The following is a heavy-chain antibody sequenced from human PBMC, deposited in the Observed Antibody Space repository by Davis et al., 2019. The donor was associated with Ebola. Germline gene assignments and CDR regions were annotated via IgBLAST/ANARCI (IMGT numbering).Heavy chain of an antibody. CDR1: GYTFTNYG. D-gene: IGHD5-18*01. CDR2: ISGYNGDR. Sequence: ASVKVSCKASGYTFTNYGINWVRQAPGQGLEWMGWISGYNGDRNYSQNLQGRVTMTTDTSTSTAYMELSSLRSEDTAVYYCARDRGTAMGNDYWGQGTLVTVSS. CDR3: ARDRGTAMGNDY. J-gene: IGHJ4*02. V-gene: IGHV1-18*01.